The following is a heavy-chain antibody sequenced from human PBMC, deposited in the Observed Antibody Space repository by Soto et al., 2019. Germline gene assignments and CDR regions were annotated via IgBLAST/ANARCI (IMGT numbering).Heavy chain of an antibody. V-gene: IGHV4-39*01. Sequence: QLQLQESGPGLVKPSETLSLTCTVSGGSISSSSYYWGWIRQPPGKGLEWIGSIYYSGSTYYNPSLKSRVTIAVHTSQHQFSLKLSSVTAADTAVYYCARLISSSSLADFDYWGQGTLVTVSS. CDR1: GGSISSSSYY. CDR2: IYYSGST. CDR3: ARLISSSSLADFDY. J-gene: IGHJ4*02. D-gene: IGHD6-6*01.